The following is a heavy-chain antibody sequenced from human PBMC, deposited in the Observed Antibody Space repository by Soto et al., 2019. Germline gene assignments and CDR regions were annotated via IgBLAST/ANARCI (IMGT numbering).Heavy chain of an antibody. CDR3: ATDGLLAAAVYDY. D-gene: IGHD6-13*01. CDR2: FDPEDGET. V-gene: IGHV1-24*01. J-gene: IGHJ4*02. Sequence: ASVKLSCKVSGYTLTELSMHWVRPAPGKGLEWMGGFDPEDGETIYAQKFQGRVTMTEDTSTDTAYMELSSLRSEDTAVYYCATDGLLAAAVYDYWGQGTLVTVSS. CDR1: GYTLTELS.